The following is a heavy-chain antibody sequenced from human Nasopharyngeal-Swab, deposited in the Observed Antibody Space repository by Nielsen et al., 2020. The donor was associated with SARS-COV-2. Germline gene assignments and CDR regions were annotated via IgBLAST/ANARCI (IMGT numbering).Heavy chain of an antibody. CDR1: GFTFSSYA. V-gene: IGHV3-23*03. D-gene: IGHD3-3*01. CDR3: AKDGGYYDFWSGYPDFGMDV. CDR2: IYSGGSST. Sequence: GESLKISCAASGFTFSSYAMSWVRQAPGKGLEWVSVIYSGGSSTYYADSVKGRFTISRDNSKNTLYLQMNSLRAEDTAVCYCAKDGGYYDFWSGYPDFGMDVRGQGTTVTVSS. J-gene: IGHJ6*02.